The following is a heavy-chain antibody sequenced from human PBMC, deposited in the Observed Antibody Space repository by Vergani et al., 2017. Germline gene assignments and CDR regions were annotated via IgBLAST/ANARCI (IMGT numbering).Heavy chain of an antibody. V-gene: IGHV1-69*12. Sequence: QVVLVQSGAEVKKPGSSVKVSCKASGGTFSTSGFIWVRLAPGHGLEWMGGIFPVFGAATYAQKFRDRVTIDADESTSTVYMELSSLRSEDTAVYYCARDSFGFGEFLYFDYWGQGTLVTVSS. CDR3: ARDSFGFGEFLYFDY. J-gene: IGHJ4*02. CDR2: IFPVFGAA. CDR1: GGTFSTSG. D-gene: IGHD3-10*01.